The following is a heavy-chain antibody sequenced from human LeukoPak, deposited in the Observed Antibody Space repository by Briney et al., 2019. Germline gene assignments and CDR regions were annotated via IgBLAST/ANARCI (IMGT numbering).Heavy chain of an antibody. CDR3: ARRPDYYYYGMDV. D-gene: IGHD1-14*01. V-gene: IGHV4-61*05. Sequence: PSETLSLTCTVSGGSISSSSYYWGWIRQPPGKGLEWIGYIYYSGSTNYNPSLKSRVTISVDTSKNQFSLKLSSVTAADTAVYYCARRPDYYYYGMDVWGQGTTVTVSS. J-gene: IGHJ6*02. CDR2: IYYSGST. CDR1: GGSISSSSYY.